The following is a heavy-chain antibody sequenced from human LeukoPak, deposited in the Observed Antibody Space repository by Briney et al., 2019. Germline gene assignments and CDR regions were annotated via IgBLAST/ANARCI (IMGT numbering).Heavy chain of an antibody. CDR3: ARRDPDCSGGSCQGYYYYYYMDV. V-gene: IGHV1-2*02. CDR2: INPNSGGT. CDR1: GYTFTSYY. D-gene: IGHD2-15*01. J-gene: IGHJ6*03. Sequence: ASVKVSCKASGYTFTSYYMHWVRQAPGQGLEWMGWINPNSGGTNYAQKFQGRVTMTRDTSISTAYMELSRLRSDDTAVYYCARRDPDCSGGSCQGYYYYYYMDVWGKGTTVTVSS.